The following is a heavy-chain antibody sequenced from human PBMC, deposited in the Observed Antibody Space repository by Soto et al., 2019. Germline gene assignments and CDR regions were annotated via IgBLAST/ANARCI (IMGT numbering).Heavy chain of an antibody. Sequence: SETLSLTCTVSGGSISSYYWSWIRQPPGKGLEWIGYIYYSGSTNYNPSLKSRVTISVDTSKNQFSLKLSSVTAADTAVYYCAPQTPRVYHFAYWGQGTLVTVSS. J-gene: IGHJ4*01. D-gene: IGHD2-8*01. V-gene: IGHV4-59*01. CDR2: IYYSGST. CDR1: GGSISSYY. CDR3: APQTPRVYHFAY.